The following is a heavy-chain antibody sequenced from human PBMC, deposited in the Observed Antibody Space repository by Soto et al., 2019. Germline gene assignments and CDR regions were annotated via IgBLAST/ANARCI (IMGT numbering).Heavy chain of an antibody. CDR1: GGTFSSYA. J-gene: IGHJ6*02. CDR3: ARDDYGRNYYYGMDV. CDR2: IFPIFGTA. V-gene: IGHV1-69*13. Sequence: SVKVSCKASGGTFSSYAISWVRQAPGQGLEWMGGIFPIFGTANYAQKFQGRVTITADESTSTAYMELSSLRSEDTAVYYCARDDYGRNYYYGMDVWGQGTTVTVSS. D-gene: IGHD4-17*01.